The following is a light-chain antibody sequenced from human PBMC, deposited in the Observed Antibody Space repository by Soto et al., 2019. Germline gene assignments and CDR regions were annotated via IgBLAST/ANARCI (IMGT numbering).Light chain of an antibody. CDR1: QSINSN. CDR3: QQYNNWWT. J-gene: IGKJ1*01. V-gene: IGKV3-15*01. CDR2: GAS. Sequence: MTQSPATRSVSPGERATLSCRASQSINSNLAWYQQRPGQAPRLLIYGASTRATGIPARFSGSGSGTEFTLTISSLQSEDFAVYYCQQYNNWWTFGQGTKVDIK.